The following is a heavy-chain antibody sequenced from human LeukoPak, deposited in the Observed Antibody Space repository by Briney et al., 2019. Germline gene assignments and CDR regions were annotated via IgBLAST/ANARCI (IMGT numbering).Heavy chain of an antibody. D-gene: IGHD2-2*01. CDR3: ARGVGYCSSTSCHDAFDI. Sequence: SETLSLTCTVSGGSISSGGYYWSWIRQPPGKGLEWIGYIYHSGSTYYNPSLKSRVTISVDRSKNQFSLKLSSVTAADTAVYYCARGVGYCSSTSCHDAFDIWGQGTMVTVSS. J-gene: IGHJ3*02. CDR1: GGSISSGGYY. V-gene: IGHV4-30-2*01. CDR2: IYHSGST.